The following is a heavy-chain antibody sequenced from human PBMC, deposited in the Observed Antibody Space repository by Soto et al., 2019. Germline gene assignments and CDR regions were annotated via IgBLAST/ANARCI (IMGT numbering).Heavy chain of an antibody. CDR2: LSGSGVST. D-gene: IGHD3-22*01. Sequence: VQLLESGGGLVQPGGSLRLSRATSGFTFSRYAMTWGRQAPGKGLEWVSVLSGSGVSTYYADSVKGRFTISRDNSKNTLYLQMNSLRAEDTAVYYCAKGGGSKDYSATSGYHLYYYYAMDVWGQGTTVTVSS. CDR3: AKGGGSKDYSATSGYHLYYYYAMDV. V-gene: IGHV3-23*01. J-gene: IGHJ6*02. CDR1: GFTFSRYA.